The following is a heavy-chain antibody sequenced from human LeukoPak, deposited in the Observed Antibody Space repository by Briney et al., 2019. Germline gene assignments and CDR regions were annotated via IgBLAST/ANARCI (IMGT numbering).Heavy chain of an antibody. V-gene: IGHV3-30-3*01. Sequence: GRSLRLSCAASGCTFSSYAMHWVRQAPGKGLEWVAVISYDGSNKYYADSVKGRFTISRDNSKNTLYLQMNSLRAEDKAVYYCARDLDGTMHDGDYWGQGTLVTVSS. D-gene: IGHD1-14*01. J-gene: IGHJ4*02. CDR1: GCTFSSYA. CDR2: ISYDGSNK. CDR3: ARDLDGTMHDGDY.